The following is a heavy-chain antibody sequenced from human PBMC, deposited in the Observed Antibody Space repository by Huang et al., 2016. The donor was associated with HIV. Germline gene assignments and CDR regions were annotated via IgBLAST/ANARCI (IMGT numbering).Heavy chain of an antibody. CDR3: ARGAARYFDRGGTRYFGMDV. CDR2: INHRGRS. D-gene: IGHD3-9*01. Sequence: QVQLQQWGAGLLRPSETLSLACAVYGGSFSGYYWSWIRQPPGKGLEGIGEINHRGRSNYNPSLESRVSISVDTSKNQFSLKLTAVAAADTAVYYCARGAARYFDRGGTRYFGMDVWGQGTTVTVSS. J-gene: IGHJ6*02. CDR1: GGSFSGYY. V-gene: IGHV4-34*01.